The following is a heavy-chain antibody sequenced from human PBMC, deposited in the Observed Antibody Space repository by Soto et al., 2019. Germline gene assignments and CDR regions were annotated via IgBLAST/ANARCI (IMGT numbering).Heavy chain of an antibody. Sequence: QVQLQQSGPRLVKPSETLSLTCTVSSGPDRSHNWGWIRQPPGRGLEWIGYVYYTGDTAYNPSLSGRVPIXAXTXXNDISLTLNSVTAADTAVYYCVRQGIDYLHGLVDVWGQGTTVSVSS. J-gene: IGHJ6*02. D-gene: IGHD4-17*01. V-gene: IGHV4-59*08. CDR1: SGPDRSHN. CDR3: VRQGIDYLHGLVDV. CDR2: VYYTGDT.